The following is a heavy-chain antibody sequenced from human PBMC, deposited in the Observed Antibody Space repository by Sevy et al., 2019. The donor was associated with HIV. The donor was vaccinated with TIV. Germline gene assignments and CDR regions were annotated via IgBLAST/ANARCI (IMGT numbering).Heavy chain of an antibody. J-gene: IGHJ3*02. D-gene: IGHD2-21*02. CDR2: IYYSGST. CDR3: ARSAPTTKYCGGDCYLGAFDI. CDR1: GGSISSYY. V-gene: IGHV4-59*01. Sequence: SETLSLTCTVSGGSISSYYWSWIRQPPGKGLEWIGYIYYSGSTNYNPSIKSRVTISVDTSKNQFSLKLSSVTAADTAVYYCARSAPTTKYCGGDCYLGAFDIWGQGTMVTVSS.